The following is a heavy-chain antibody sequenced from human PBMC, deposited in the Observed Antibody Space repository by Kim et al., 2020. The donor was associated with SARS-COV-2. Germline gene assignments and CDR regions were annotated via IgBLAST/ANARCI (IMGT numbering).Heavy chain of an antibody. CDR1: GRTIWSSYY. D-gene: IGHD2-21*01. CDR2: IFYTGST. J-gene: IGHJ4*02. Sequence: SETLSLTCTVSGRTIWSSYYWGWCRQSPGKGLEWFGSIFYTGSTYYNSSLKSRVTISVDMSENQFSLKLSSVTAADTAVYYCARHDIPEGVDYWGQGILVTVSS. CDR3: ARHDIPEGVDY. V-gene: IGHV4-39*01.